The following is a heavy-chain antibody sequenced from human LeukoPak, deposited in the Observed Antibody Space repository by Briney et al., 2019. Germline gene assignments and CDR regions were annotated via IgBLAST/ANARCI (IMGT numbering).Heavy chain of an antibody. CDR3: GSKGLAAAGTVIDY. V-gene: IGHV3-53*01. CDR1: GYTVSSNY. D-gene: IGHD6-13*01. Sequence: GGSLRLSCAASGYTVSSNYMSWVREAPGEGLEWVSVIDSGSRPYYADAVERRFAISGDNYKNTLYLQMNSRGAEDTAVYYCGSKGLAAAGTVIDYWGQGTLVTVSS. CDR2: IDSGSRP. J-gene: IGHJ4*02.